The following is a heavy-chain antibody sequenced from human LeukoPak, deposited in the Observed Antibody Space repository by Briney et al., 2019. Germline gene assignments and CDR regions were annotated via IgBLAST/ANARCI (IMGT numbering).Heavy chain of an antibody. V-gene: IGHV4-61*02. CDR2: IYTSGST. CDR1: GGSISSGSYY. D-gene: IGHD2-21*02. Sequence: SETLSLTCTVSGGSISSGSYYWSWIRQPAGKGLEWIGRIYTSGSTNYNPSLKSRVTISVDTSENQFSLKLSSVTAADTAVYYCAVCGGDCDYYYYYMDVWGKGTTVTVSS. CDR3: AVCGGDCDYYYYYMDV. J-gene: IGHJ6*03.